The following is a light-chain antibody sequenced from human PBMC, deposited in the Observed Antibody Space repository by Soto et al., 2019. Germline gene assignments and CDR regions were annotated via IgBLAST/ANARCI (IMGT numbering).Light chain of an antibody. Sequence: QSVLTQPPSASGTPGQRVTISCSGSSSNIGSNLVNWYQQLPGRAPKLLTYSDNQRPSGVPDRFSGSKSGTSASLAISGLQSEDEAHYYCAAWDDRMDGSVLFGGGTKVTVL. CDR3: AAWDDRMDGSVL. J-gene: IGLJ2*01. CDR2: SDN. V-gene: IGLV1-44*01. CDR1: SSNIGSNL.